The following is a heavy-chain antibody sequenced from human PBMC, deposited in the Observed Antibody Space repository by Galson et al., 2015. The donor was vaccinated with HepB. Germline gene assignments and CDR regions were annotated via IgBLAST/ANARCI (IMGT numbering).Heavy chain of an antibody. CDR1: GFTFSSYA. J-gene: IGHJ4*02. Sequence: SLRLSCAASGFTFSSYAMHWVRQAPGKGLEWVAVISYDGSNKYYADSVKGRFTISRDNSKNTLYLQVNSLRAEDTAVHYCARVDGFWSGYSDYWGQGTLVTVSS. V-gene: IGHV3-30-3*01. D-gene: IGHD3-3*01. CDR3: ARVDGFWSGYSDY. CDR2: ISYDGSNK.